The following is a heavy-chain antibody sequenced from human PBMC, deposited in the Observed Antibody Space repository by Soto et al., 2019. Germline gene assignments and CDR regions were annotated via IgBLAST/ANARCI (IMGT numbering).Heavy chain of an antibody. CDR2: IKSKTDGGTT. CDR3: TTAREWLLLPEGWFDP. D-gene: IGHD3-22*01. J-gene: IGHJ5*02. V-gene: IGHV3-15*07. CDR1: GLTFSNAW. Sequence: PGGSLRLSCAASGLTFSNAWMNWVRQAPGKGLEWVGRIKSKTDGGTTDYAAPVKGRFTISRDDSKNTLYVQMNSLKTEDTGVYYCTTAREWLLLPEGWFDPWGQGTLVTVSS.